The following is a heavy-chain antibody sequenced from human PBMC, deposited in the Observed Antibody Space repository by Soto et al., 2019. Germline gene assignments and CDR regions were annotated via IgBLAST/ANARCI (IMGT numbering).Heavy chain of an antibody. D-gene: IGHD3-10*01. CDR3: ARSIQYYYGSGSYPSGVDY. CDR1: GGSIGSSSYY. V-gene: IGHV4-39*01. CDR2: IYYSGST. Sequence: SETLSLTCTVSGGSIGSSSYYWGWIRQPPGKGLEWIGSIYYSGSTYYNPSLKSRVTISVDTSKNQFSLKLSSVTAADTAVYYCARSIQYYYGSGSYPSGVDYWGRGTLVTVSS. J-gene: IGHJ4*02.